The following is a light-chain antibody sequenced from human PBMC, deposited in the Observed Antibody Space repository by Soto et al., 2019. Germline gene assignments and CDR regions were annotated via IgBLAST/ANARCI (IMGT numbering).Light chain of an antibody. CDR1: SSDFGNYNL. V-gene: IGLV2-23*01. CDR2: EGS. J-gene: IGLJ2*01. Sequence: QSVLTQPASLSGSPGQSITISCTGTSSDFGNYNLVSWYQHHPGQAPKLIIYEGSKRPSGVSNRFSGSKSGNTASLTVSGLQAEDEADYYCCSYAGGATLVFGGGTKLTVL. CDR3: CSYAGGATLV.